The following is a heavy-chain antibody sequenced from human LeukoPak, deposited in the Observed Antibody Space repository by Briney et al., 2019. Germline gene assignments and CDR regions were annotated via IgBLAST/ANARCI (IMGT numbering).Heavy chain of an antibody. CDR3: ARGWLELNYYYMDV. D-gene: IGHD1-7*01. CDR2: IHHSRGT. J-gene: IGHJ6*03. V-gene: IGHV4-34*01. Sequence: KPSETLSLTCAVYGDSFSGYYWSWIRQPPGKGLEWIGEIHHSRGTNYNPSLKSRVTISVDTSKNQFSLKLRSVTAVDTAVYYCARGWLELNYYYMDVWGKGTTVTVSS. CDR1: GDSFSGYY.